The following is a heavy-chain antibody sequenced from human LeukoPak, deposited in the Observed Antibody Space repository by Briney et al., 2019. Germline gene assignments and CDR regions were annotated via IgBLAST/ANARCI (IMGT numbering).Heavy chain of an antibody. CDR1: GYTLTELS. V-gene: IGHV1-24*01. CDR2: FDPEDGET. Sequence: ASVKVSCKVSGYTLTELSMHWVRQAPGKGLEWMGGFDPEDGETIYAQKFQGRVTMTEDTSTDTAYMELSSLRSEDTAVYYCRSDYGSGSYYKDYWGQGTLVTVSS. J-gene: IGHJ4*02. D-gene: IGHD3-10*01. CDR3: RSDYGSGSYYKDY.